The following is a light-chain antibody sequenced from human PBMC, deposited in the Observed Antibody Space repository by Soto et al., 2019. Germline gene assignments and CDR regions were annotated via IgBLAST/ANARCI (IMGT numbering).Light chain of an antibody. V-gene: IGKV3-15*01. CDR2: GAS. CDR1: QSVSSN. Sequence: EIVMTQSPATLSVSPGERATVSCRASQSVSSNLAWYQQKPGQAPRLLIYGASTRATGIPARFSGSGSGTEFTLTIGSLQSEDFAVYCCQQYNNLPRTFGQGNKLEIK. J-gene: IGKJ2*01. CDR3: QQYNNLPRT.